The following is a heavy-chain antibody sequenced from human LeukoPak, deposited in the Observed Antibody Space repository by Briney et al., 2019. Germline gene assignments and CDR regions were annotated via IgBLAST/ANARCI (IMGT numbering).Heavy chain of an antibody. V-gene: IGHV1-18*01. CDR3: VFGECSSTSCYPRRDY. CDR1: GYRFTTYG. J-gene: IGHJ4*01. D-gene: IGHD2-2*01. Sequence: ASVKISCKASGYRFTTYGISWVRQAPGQGLEWMAWINVYSGSTEYKADLQGRLTVATETSTTTAYMELRSLRSDDTAVYYCVFGECSSTSCYPRRDYWGHGTLVTVSS. CDR2: INVYSGST.